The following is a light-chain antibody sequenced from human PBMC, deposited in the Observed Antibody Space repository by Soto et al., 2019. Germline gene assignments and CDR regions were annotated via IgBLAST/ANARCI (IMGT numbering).Light chain of an antibody. V-gene: IGKV1-12*01. CDR1: QGISSW. J-gene: IGKJ5*01. CDR2: AAS. Sequence: IEMTQSPSSLSAYVGDRVTITCRASQGISSWLAWYQQKPGKAPKLLSYAASSLQSGIPSRFGGRGSGTDCTLTISSLQPEDFATYYCQQADSFPITFGPGTRLEI. CDR3: QQADSFPIT.